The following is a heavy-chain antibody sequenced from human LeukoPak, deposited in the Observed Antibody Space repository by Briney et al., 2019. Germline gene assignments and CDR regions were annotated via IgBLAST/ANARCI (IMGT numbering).Heavy chain of an antibody. V-gene: IGHV3-23*01. Sequence: GGSLRLSCAASGFTFSTYAMTWLRQAPGKGLEWVSALNYNGGNTYYADSVKGRFTISRDNSKNTLYLQMNSLRAEDTAVYYCARDRFYYDSSGYLDYWGQGTLVTVSS. CDR3: ARDRFYYDSSGYLDY. J-gene: IGHJ4*02. CDR2: LNYNGGNT. CDR1: GFTFSTYA. D-gene: IGHD3-22*01.